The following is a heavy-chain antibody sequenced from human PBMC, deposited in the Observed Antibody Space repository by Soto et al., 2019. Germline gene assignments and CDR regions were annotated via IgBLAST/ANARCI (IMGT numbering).Heavy chain of an antibody. D-gene: IGHD2-8*02. CDR1: GGSFSGYY. V-gene: IGHV4-34*01. Sequence: QVQLQQWGAGLLKPSETLSLTCAVYGGSFSGYYWTWIRQPPGTGLEWIGEINHSGSTNYNPSLNSRGTISVDTAKNQLSQKLTSVTAADTAVYYCARDKITGLFDYWGQGTLVTVSS. J-gene: IGHJ4*02. CDR2: INHSGST. CDR3: ARDKITGLFDY.